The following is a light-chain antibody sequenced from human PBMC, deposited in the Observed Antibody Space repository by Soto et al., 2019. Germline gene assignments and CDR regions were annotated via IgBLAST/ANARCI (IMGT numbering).Light chain of an antibody. V-gene: IGKV1-27*01. Sequence: DIQMTQSPSSLSASVGDSVTITCRASQGINNYLAWYQQKPGKVPVLLIYSASTLKSGVPSRFSGRGAGTAFTLTISSLQPEDFATYYCQKYDRAPRTFGQGTKVDIK. J-gene: IGKJ1*01. CDR2: SAS. CDR3: QKYDRAPRT. CDR1: QGINNY.